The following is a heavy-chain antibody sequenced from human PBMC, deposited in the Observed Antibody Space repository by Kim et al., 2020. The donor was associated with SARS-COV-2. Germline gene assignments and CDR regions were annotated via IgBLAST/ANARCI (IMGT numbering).Heavy chain of an antibody. CDR2: IYTSGST. CDR1: GGSISSGSYY. J-gene: IGHJ4*02. D-gene: IGHD6-13*01. CDR3: ARGSRSRTSAGTFDY. Sequence: QTLSLTCTVSGGSISSGSYYWSWIRQPAGKGLEWIGRIYTSGSTNYNPSLKSRVTISVDTSKNQFSLKLSSVTAADTAVYYCARGSRSRTSAGTFDYWGQGTLVTVSS. V-gene: IGHV4-61*02.